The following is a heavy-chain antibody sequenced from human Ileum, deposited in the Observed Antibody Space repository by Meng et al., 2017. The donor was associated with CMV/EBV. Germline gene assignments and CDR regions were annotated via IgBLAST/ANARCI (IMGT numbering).Heavy chain of an antibody. J-gene: IGHJ2*01. CDR3: ARELFSSGSYSYFDL. CDR2: IFSGGAT. V-gene: IGHV3-53*01. Sequence: VHAVRSGGWLCQPGGSLGLFCAVSGLTVNSNYMNWVRQAPGKGLEWVSVIFSGGATYNADSVKGRFSISRDSSKNMVYLQMTSLRVGDTAVYYCARELFSSGSYSYFDLWGRGTLVTVSS. D-gene: IGHD6-19*01. CDR1: GLTVNSNY.